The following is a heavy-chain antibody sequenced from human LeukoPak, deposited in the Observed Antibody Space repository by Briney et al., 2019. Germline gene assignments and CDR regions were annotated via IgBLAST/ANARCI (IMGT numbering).Heavy chain of an antibody. CDR2: IKEDGSEK. J-gene: IGHJ6*02. Sequence: GGSLRLSCAASGFTFSIYWMTWVRQAPGKGLEWVANIKEDGSEKYYVDSVKGRITISRDNGKNSLYLQMNSLRAEDTAVYYCAMDVTPLYSSSRKVNYGMDVWGHGTSVTVSS. D-gene: IGHD6-13*01. CDR3: AMDVTPLYSSSRKVNYGMDV. V-gene: IGHV3-7*04. CDR1: GFTFSIYW.